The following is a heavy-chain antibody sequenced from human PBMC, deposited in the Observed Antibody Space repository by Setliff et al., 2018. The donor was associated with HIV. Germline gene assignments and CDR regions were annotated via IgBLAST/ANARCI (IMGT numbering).Heavy chain of an antibody. Sequence: ASETLSLTCAVYGGSFSGYYWSWIRQPPGKGLEWIGKINHGGSTNYNPSLKSRVTVSIDTSKNQFSLKLSSVTAADTDVYYCASDYSSRHDAFDLWGQGTVVTVSS. J-gene: IGHJ3*01. V-gene: IGHV4-34*01. CDR2: INHGGST. CDR3: ASDYSSRHDAFDL. D-gene: IGHD6-13*01. CDR1: GGSFSGYY.